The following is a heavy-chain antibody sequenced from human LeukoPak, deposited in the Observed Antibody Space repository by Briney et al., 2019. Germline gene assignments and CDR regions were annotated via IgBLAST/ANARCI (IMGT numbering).Heavy chain of an antibody. V-gene: IGHV1-69*13. Sequence: VASVKVSCKASGGTFSSYAISWVRQAPGQGLEWMGGIIPIFGTANYAQKFQGRVTITADESTSTAYMEQSSLRSEDTAVYYCARERGNYYYYGMDVWGQGTTVTVSS. CDR3: ARERGNYYYYGMDV. J-gene: IGHJ6*02. CDR2: IIPIFGTA. CDR1: GGTFSSYA.